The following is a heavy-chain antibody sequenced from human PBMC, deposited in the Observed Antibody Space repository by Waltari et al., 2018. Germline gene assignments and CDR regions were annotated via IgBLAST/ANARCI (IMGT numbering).Heavy chain of an antibody. CDR1: GLTFSSYS. J-gene: IGHJ4*02. D-gene: IGHD1-26*01. Sequence: EVQLVESGGGLVKPGGSLRLSCAASGLTFSSYSMNWVRQAPGRGLEWVSSISSSSSYIYYADSVKGRFTISRDNAKNSLYLQMNSLRAEDTAVYYCARAHSGSYKHAGGYFDYWGQGTLVTVSS. CDR3: ARAHSGSYKHAGGYFDY. V-gene: IGHV3-21*01. CDR2: ISSSSSYI.